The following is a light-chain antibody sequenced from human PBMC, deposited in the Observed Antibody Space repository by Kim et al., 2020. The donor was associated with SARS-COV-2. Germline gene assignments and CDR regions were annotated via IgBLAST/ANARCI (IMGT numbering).Light chain of an antibody. CDR1: QDISYY. CDR2: DAS. V-gene: IGKV1-33*01. J-gene: IGKJ4*01. Sequence: DIQMTQSPSSLSASVGDRVTITCQATQDISYYLNWYQQRPGKAPKLLIYDASKLETGVPSRFSGSASGTHFTFSISSLQPEDIATYYCQHYETLPLTFGGGTKVEI. CDR3: QHYETLPLT.